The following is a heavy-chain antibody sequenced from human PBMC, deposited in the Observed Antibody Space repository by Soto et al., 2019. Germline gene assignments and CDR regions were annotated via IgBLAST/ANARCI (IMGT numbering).Heavy chain of an antibody. CDR1: GFTFSGSA. CDR2: IRSKANSYAT. CDR3: TRVLERFGRGEGIDY. J-gene: IGHJ4*02. V-gene: IGHV3-73*01. D-gene: IGHD3-16*01. Sequence: EVQLVESGGGLVQPGGSLKLSCAASGFTFSGSAMHWVRQASGKGLEWVGRIRSKANSYATAYAASVKGRFTISRDDSKNTAYLQMNSLKTEDTAVYYCTRVLERFGRGEGIDYWGQGTLVTVSS.